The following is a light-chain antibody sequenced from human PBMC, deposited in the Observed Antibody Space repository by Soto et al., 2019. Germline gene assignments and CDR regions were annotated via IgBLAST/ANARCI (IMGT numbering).Light chain of an antibody. CDR1: QPIGTS. V-gene: IGKV1-39*01. J-gene: IGKJ1*01. CDR3: QQGYNTFWT. Sequence: DIQITQPPSSLPAFVGDSVTVTCPASQPIGTSLHWYQQRAATAPTVLISAATKLQSGVPSRFSCRGSGTELTLTISNLQTKFSATYFCQQGYNTFWTFGRGTKWIS. CDR2: AAT.